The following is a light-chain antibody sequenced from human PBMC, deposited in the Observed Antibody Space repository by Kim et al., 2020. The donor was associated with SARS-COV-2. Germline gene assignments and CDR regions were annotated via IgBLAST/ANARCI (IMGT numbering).Light chain of an antibody. CDR1: QSLGIG. CDR2: KAS. Sequence: DIQMTQSPSTLSASVGDRVTITCRASQSLGIGLAWYQQKPGKAPKVLIYKASSLERGVPSRFSGSGSGTEFTLTISSLQPDDFAAYYCQADNHYPYTCGQGTKLEI. CDR3: QADNHYPYT. V-gene: IGKV1-5*03. J-gene: IGKJ2*01.